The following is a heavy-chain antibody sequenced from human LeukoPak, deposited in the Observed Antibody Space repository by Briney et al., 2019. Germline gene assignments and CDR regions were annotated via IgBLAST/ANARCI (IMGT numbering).Heavy chain of an antibody. J-gene: IGHJ4*02. CDR1: GFTFSNYW. V-gene: IGHV3-74*01. D-gene: IGHD6-13*01. CDR3: ARIAGTSVSDY. CDR2: INSDGSST. Sequence: PGRSLRLSCAASGFTFSNYWMNWVRQAPGKGLVWVSRINSDGSSTRYADSVKGRFTISRDNAKNTMYLQMDSLGAEDMAVYYCARIAGTSVSDYWGQGTLVTVSS.